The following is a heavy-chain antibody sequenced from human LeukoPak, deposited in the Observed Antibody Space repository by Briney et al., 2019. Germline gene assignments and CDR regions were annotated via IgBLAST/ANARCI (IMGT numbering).Heavy chain of an antibody. D-gene: IGHD6-19*01. J-gene: IGHJ4*02. Sequence: PGGSLRLSCAASGFTFSSYEMNWVRQAPGKGLEGVSYISSGGSTIYYADSVKGRFTISRDNAKNSLYLQMNSLRAEDTAVYYCARERGSGWYKEGIFDYWGQGTLVTVSS. CDR2: ISSGGSTI. CDR1: GFTFSSYE. V-gene: IGHV3-48*03. CDR3: ARERGSGWYKEGIFDY.